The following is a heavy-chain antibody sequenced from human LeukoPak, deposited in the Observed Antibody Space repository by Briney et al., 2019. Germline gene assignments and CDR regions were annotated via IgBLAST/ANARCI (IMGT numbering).Heavy chain of an antibody. CDR2: ITGSGGTT. CDR3: AKGGYSS. D-gene: IGHD3-16*02. CDR1: GFTFSSYV. Sequence: PGGSLRLSCAASGFTFSSYVMSWVRQAPGKGLEWVSAITGSGGTTYYADFVKGRFTISRDNSKNTLYLQMNSLRAEDTAVYHCAKGGYSSWGQGIRVTVSS. J-gene: IGHJ4*02. V-gene: IGHV3-23*01.